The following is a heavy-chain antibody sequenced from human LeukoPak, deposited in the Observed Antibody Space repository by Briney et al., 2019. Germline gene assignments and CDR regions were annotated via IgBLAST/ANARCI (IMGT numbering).Heavy chain of an antibody. D-gene: IGHD2-2*01. J-gene: IGHJ5*02. V-gene: IGHV3-30*18. CDR1: GFTFSSYG. CDR2: ISYDGSNK. CDR3: AKASRGYQLLPDP. Sequence: GGSLRLSCAASGFTFSSYGMHWVRQAPGKGLEWVAVISYDGSNKYYADSVKGRFTFSRDNSKNTLYLQMNSLRAEDTAVYYCAKASRGYQLLPDPWGQGTLVTVSS.